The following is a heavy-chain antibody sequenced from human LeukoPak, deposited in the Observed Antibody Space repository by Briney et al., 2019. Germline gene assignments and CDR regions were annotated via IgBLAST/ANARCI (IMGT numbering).Heavy chain of an antibody. D-gene: IGHD6-13*01. CDR3: ARGSFGSSWELDY. CDR1: GGSISSYY. V-gene: IGHV4-59*01. CDR2: IYYSGST. J-gene: IGHJ4*02. Sequence: SEALSLTCTVSGGSISSYYCSWIRQPPGKGLEWIGYIYYSGSTNYNPSLKSRVTISVDTSKNQFSLKLSSVTAADTAVYYCARGSFGSSWELDYWGQGTLVTVSS.